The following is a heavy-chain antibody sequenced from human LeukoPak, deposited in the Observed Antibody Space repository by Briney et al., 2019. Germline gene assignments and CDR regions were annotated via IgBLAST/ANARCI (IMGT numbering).Heavy chain of an antibody. J-gene: IGHJ4*02. CDR3: ARDLYSSGWYIDY. CDR1: GGTFSSYA. D-gene: IGHD6-19*01. Sequence: GASVKVSCKASGGTFSSYAITWVRQAPGQGLEWMGGIIPNFATANYAQKLQGRVTITADESTSTAYMELSSLRSEDTAVYYCARDLYSSGWYIDYWGQGTLVTVSS. V-gene: IGHV1-69*13. CDR2: IIPNFATA.